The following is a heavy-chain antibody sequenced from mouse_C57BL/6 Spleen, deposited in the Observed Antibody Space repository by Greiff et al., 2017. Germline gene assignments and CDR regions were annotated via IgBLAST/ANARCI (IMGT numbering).Heavy chain of an antibody. CDR3: ARRGDYDGRFAY. Sequence: VQLQESGAELVKPGASVKLSCKASGYTFTSYWMHWVKQRPGQGLEWIGMIHPNSGSTNYNEKFKSKATLTVDKSSSTAYMQLSSLTSADSAVYYCARRGDYDGRFAYWGQGTLVTVSA. CDR1: GYTFTSYW. CDR2: IHPNSGST. J-gene: IGHJ3*01. D-gene: IGHD2-4*01. V-gene: IGHV1-64*01.